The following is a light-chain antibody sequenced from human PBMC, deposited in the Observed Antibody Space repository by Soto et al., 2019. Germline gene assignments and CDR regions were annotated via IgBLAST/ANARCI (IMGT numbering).Light chain of an antibody. V-gene: IGLV2-11*01. CDR3: CSHAGSFTFV. J-gene: IGLJ2*01. CDR2: DVS. Sequence: QSVLTQPRSVSGSPGQSVTISCPGTSSDVGGYNYVSWYQKYPGKAPRLMIYDVSKRPSGVPDRFSGSKSGNTASLTISGLQAEDEADYYCCSHAGSFTFVFGGGTKLTVL. CDR1: SSDVGGYNY.